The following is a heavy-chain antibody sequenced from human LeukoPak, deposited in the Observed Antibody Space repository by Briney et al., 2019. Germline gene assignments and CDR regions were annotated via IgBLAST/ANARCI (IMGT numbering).Heavy chain of an antibody. CDR3: VKAPNSYGSSRSFFEF. J-gene: IGHJ4*02. CDR1: GFTFDDYA. CDR2: ITWNSRGI. V-gene: IGHV3-9*01. Sequence: GRSLRLSCAASGFTFDDYAMHWVRQGPGGGLEWVSGITWNSRGIDYADSVKGRFTISRDNAKNFPFLQMNSLRAEDTALYYCVKAPNSYGSSRSFFEFWGQGILVTVSS. D-gene: IGHD6-6*01.